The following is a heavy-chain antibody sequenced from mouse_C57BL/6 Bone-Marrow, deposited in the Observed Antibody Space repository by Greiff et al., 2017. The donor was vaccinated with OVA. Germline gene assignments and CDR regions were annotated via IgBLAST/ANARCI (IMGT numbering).Heavy chain of an antibody. CDR2: INPSSGYT. CDR3: ARSKILAY. Sequence: QVQLQQSGAELARPGASVKMSCKASGYPFTSYTMQWVKQRPGKGLEWIGYINPSSGYTKYNQKFKDKATLTADKSSSTAYMQLSSLTSEDSAVYYCARSKILAYWGQGTLVTVSA. V-gene: IGHV1-4*01. CDR1: GYPFTSYT. J-gene: IGHJ3*01.